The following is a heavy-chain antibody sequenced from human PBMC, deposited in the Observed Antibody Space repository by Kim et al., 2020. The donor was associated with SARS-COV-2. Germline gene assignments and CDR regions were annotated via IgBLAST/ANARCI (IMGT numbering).Heavy chain of an antibody. CDR3: AKDLWDLLAFDS. V-gene: IGHV3-23*01. Sequence: GGSLRLSCAASGFTFSSYAMSWVRQAPGKGLEWVSAITGSGDSKYYADSVKGRFTISRDNSENTLFLQMNSLRADDTALYYCAKDLWDLLAFDSWGQGTLVTVSS. CDR2: ITGSGDSK. D-gene: IGHD1-26*01. J-gene: IGHJ4*02. CDR1: GFTFSSYA.